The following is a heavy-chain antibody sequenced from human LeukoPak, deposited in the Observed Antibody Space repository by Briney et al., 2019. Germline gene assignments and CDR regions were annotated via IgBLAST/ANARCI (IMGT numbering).Heavy chain of an antibody. CDR2: IYYSGST. J-gene: IGHJ3*02. CDR3: AREYCSGGSCWGGAFDI. V-gene: IGHV4-59*01. CDR1: GGSISSYY. Sequence: SEALSLTCTVSGGSISSYYWSWIRQPPGKGLEWIGYIYYSGSTNYNPSLKSRVTISVDTSKNQFSLKLSSVTAADTAVYYCAREYCSGGSCWGGAFDIWGQGTMVTVSS. D-gene: IGHD2-15*01.